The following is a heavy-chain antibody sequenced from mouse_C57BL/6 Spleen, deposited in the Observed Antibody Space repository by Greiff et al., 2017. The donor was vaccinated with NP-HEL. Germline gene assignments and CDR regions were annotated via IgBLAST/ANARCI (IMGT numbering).Heavy chain of an antibody. D-gene: IGHD4-1*01. CDR1: GFSLTSYA. J-gene: IGHJ2*01. V-gene: IGHV2-9-1*01. Sequence: VKLQESGPGLVAPSQSLSITCTVSGFSLTSYAISWVRQPPGKGLEWLGVIWTGGGTNYNSAPKSRLSISKDNSKSQVFLKMNSLQTDDTARYYCARNSLGPGAGADYFDYWGQGTTLTVSS. CDR2: IWTGGGT. CDR3: ARNSLGPGAGADYFDY.